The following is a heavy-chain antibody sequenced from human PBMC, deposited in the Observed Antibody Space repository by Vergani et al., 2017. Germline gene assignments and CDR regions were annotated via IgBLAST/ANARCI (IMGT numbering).Heavy chain of an antibody. CDR2: IYTSGST. Sequence: QVQLQESGPGLVKPSQTLSLTCTVSGGSISSGSYYWSWIRQPAGKGLEWIGRIYTSGSTNYNPSLKSRVTISVDTSKNQFSLKLSSVTAADTAVYYCAGGVYCSGGSCYGGFDYWGQGTLVTVSS. J-gene: IGHJ4*02. CDR1: GGSISSGSYY. D-gene: IGHD2-15*01. V-gene: IGHV4-61*02. CDR3: AGGVYCSGGSCYGGFDY.